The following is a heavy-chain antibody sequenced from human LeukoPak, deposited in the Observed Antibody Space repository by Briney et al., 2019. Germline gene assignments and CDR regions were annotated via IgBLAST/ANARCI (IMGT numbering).Heavy chain of an antibody. D-gene: IGHD2-15*01. CDR1: GFTFSSYS. J-gene: IGHJ4*02. V-gene: IGHV3-30-3*01. CDR3: AREVVRWSAFDY. CDR2: ISYDRNTE. Sequence: GSLRLSCAASGFTFSSYSMHWVRQAPGKGLEWLALISYDRNTEYYADSVRGRLTISRDNSKNALYLQMDSLRPDDTAVYYCAREVVRWSAFDYWGQGTRVTVSS.